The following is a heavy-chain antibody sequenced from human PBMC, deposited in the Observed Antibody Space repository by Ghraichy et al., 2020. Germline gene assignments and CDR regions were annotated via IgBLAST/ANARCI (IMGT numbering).Heavy chain of an antibody. CDR2: ISGSGGST. CDR1: GFTFSSYA. V-gene: IGHV3-23*01. J-gene: IGHJ2*01. CDR3: AKQGGDYPNWYFDL. D-gene: IGHD4-17*01. Sequence: GESLNISCAASGFTFSSYAMSWVRQAPGKGLEWVSAISGSGGSTYYADSVKGRFTISRDNSKNTLYLQMNSLRAEDTAVYYCAKQGGDYPNWYFDLWGRGTLVTVSS.